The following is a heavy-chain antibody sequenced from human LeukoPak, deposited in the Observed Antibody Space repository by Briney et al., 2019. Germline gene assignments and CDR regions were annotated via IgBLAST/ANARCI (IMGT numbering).Heavy chain of an antibody. CDR2: IRSKANSYAT. V-gene: IGHV3-73*01. D-gene: IGHD2-15*01. Sequence: QPGGSLKLSCAASGFTFSGPAMHWVRQASGKGLEWVGRIRSKANSYATAYAASVKGRFTISRDDSKNTAYLQMNSLKTEDTAVYYCTSQGYCSGGSCYGRGYYYYYYMDVWGKGTTVTVSS. CDR3: TSQGYCSGGSCYGRGYYYYYYMDV. CDR1: GFTFSGPA. J-gene: IGHJ6*03.